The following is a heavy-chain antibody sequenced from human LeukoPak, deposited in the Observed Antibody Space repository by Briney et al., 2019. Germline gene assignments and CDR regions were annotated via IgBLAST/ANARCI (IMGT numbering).Heavy chain of an antibody. J-gene: IGHJ6*03. CDR3: ARNGVATLYYYYMDV. Sequence: SETLSLTCTVSGGSISSYYWSWIRQPAGKGLEWIGRIYTSGSTNYNPSLKSRVTMSVDTSKNQFSLKLSSVTAAGTAVYYCARNGVATLYYYYMDVWGKGTTVTVSS. V-gene: IGHV4-4*07. D-gene: IGHD5-12*01. CDR2: IYTSGST. CDR1: GGSISSYY.